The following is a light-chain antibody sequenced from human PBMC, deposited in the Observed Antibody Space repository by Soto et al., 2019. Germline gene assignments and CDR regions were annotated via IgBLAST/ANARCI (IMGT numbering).Light chain of an antibody. CDR2: EDN. CDR1: SGSIASNF. Sequence: NFMLTQPHSVSASPGKTVTISCTRSSGSIASNFVQWYQQRPCSSPTTVIYEDNQRPSGVPARFSGSIDRSSNSASLTISGLMTEDEADSYCQSYDSSNPWVFGGGTKVTVL. CDR3: QSYDSSNPWV. V-gene: IGLV6-57*01. J-gene: IGLJ3*02.